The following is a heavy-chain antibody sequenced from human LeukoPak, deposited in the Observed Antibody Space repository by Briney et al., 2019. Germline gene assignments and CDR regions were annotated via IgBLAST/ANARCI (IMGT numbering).Heavy chain of an antibody. J-gene: IGHJ4*02. V-gene: IGHV3-53*01. Sequence: GRSLRLSCAASGFTFSSYGMHWVRQAPGKGLEWVSVIYTGGSTYYADSVKGRFTISRDDSKNTLYLQMNSLRAEDTAVYYCARAYCSGGSCYPYYFDYWGQGNLVTVSS. CDR2: IYTGGST. D-gene: IGHD2-15*01. CDR1: GFTFSSYG. CDR3: ARAYCSGGSCYPYYFDY.